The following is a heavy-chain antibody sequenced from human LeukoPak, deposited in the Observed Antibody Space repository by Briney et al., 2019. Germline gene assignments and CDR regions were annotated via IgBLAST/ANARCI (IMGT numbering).Heavy chain of an antibody. V-gene: IGHV1-2*02. Sequence: GASVKVSCKASGYTFTSYYMHWVRQAPGQGLEWMGWINPNSGGTNYAQKFQGRVTMTRDTSISTAYMELSRLRSDDTAVYYCARGSTYCSGGSCYLGIIDYWGQGTLVTVSS. CDR2: INPNSGGT. D-gene: IGHD2-15*01. CDR1: GYTFTSYY. CDR3: ARGSTYCSGGSCYLGIIDY. J-gene: IGHJ4*01.